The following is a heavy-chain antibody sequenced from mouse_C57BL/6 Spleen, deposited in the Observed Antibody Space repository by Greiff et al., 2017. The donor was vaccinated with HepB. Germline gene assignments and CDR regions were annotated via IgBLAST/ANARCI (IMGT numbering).Heavy chain of an antibody. Sequence: EVKLQQSGPELVKPGASVKISCKASGYSFTDYNMNWVKQSNGKSLEWIGVINPNYGTTSYNQKFKGKATFTVDQSYSTAYMQLNSLTSEDSAVYYCARGDTTVVALDYWGQGTTLTVSS. CDR1: GYSFTDYN. V-gene: IGHV1-39*01. J-gene: IGHJ2*01. CDR2: INPNYGTT. D-gene: IGHD1-1*01. CDR3: ARGDTTVVALDY.